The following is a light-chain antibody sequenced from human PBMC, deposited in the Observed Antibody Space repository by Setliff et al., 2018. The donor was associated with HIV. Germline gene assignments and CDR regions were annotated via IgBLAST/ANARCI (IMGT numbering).Light chain of an antibody. CDR1: SSDVGNYNF. V-gene: IGLV2-23*02. Sequence: QSALAQPASVSGSPGQSITISCTGTSSDVGNYNFVSWYQQHPGKSPKLIIYEVIKRPSGVSDRFSGSKSGNTASLTISGLLADDEANYYCSSYARSSSLIFGGGTKVTVL. CDR3: SSYARSSSLI. J-gene: IGLJ2*01. CDR2: EVI.